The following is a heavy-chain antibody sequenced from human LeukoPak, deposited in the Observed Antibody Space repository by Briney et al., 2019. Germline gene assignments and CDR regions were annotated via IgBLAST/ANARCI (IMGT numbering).Heavy chain of an antibody. D-gene: IGHD3-10*01. V-gene: IGHV3-48*03. CDR1: GFTFSSYE. J-gene: IGHJ5*02. CDR2: ISISGSTI. CDR3: AREIIWFWPNWFDP. Sequence: GGSLRLSCAASGFTFSSYEMNWVRQAPGKGLEWVSYISISGSTIYYADSVKGRFTISRENTKNSLYLQMNSLRAEDTAVYYCAREIIWFWPNWFDPWGQGTLVTVSS.